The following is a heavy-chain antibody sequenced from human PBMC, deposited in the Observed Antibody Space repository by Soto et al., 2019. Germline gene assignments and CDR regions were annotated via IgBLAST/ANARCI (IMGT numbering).Heavy chain of an antibody. V-gene: IGHV4-31*03. CDR2: ISSSGST. CDR3: ARSGVAGIVIPSHWFDP. D-gene: IGHD6-19*01. CDR1: GGSIRSGGYY. J-gene: IGHJ5*02. Sequence: PSETLSLTCTVSGGSIRSGGYYWSWVRQNPRRGLEWIGCISSSGSTYYNPALNNRISLSLDTSQNQFSLKLLSVTAADTAIYYCARSGVAGIVIPSHWFDPWGQGTLVTVSS.